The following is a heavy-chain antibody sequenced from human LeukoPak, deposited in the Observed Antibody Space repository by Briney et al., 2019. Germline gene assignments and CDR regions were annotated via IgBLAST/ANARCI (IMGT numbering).Heavy chain of an antibody. CDR2: IYPGDSDT. J-gene: IGHJ3*02. V-gene: IGHV5-51*01. D-gene: IGHD1/OR15-1a*01. Sequence: GESLKISCKGSGYSFTSYWIGWVRQMPGKGLEWMGIIYPGDSDTRYSPSFQGQVTISADKSASTAYLQWSSLKASDTAMYYCATALPGNKDAFDIWGQGTMVTVSS. CDR3: ATALPGNKDAFDI. CDR1: GYSFTSYW.